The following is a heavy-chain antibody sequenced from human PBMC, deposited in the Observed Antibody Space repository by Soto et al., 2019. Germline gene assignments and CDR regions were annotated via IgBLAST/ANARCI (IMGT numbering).Heavy chain of an antibody. CDR2: ISGSGGST. CDR1: GFTFSSYA. CDR3: AKTITFGGVIVHWYFDL. J-gene: IGHJ2*01. V-gene: IGHV3-23*01. Sequence: GGSLRLSCAASGFTFSSYAMSWVRQAPGKGLEWVSAISGSGGSTYYADSVKGRFTISRDNSKNTLYLQMNSLRAEDTAVYYCAKTITFGGVIVHWYFDLWGRGTLVTVSS. D-gene: IGHD3-16*02.